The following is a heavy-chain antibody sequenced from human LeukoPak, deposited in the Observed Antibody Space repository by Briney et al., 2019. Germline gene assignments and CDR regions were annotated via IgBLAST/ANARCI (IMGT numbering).Heavy chain of an antibody. J-gene: IGHJ3*02. CDR1: GFTFSSYA. CDR2: ISYDGSNK. V-gene: IGHV3-30*04. Sequence: GGSLRLSCAASGFTFSSYAMHWVRQAPGKGLEWVAVISYDGSNKNYADSVKGRFTISRDNSKNTLYLQMNSLRAEDTAVYYCARANGAFDIWGQGTMVTVSS. D-gene: IGHD4/OR15-4a*01. CDR3: ARANGAFDI.